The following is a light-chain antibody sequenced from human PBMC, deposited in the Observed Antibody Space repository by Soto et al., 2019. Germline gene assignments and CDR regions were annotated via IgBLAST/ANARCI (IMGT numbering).Light chain of an antibody. CDR2: EVT. CDR3: SSYTNINTRACV. CDR1: SGDIGSYNR. J-gene: IGLJ1*01. V-gene: IGLV2-14*01. Sequence: QSVLTQPASVSGSPGQSITISCTGTSGDIGSYNRVSWYQQHPGKPPKLIIYEVTDRPSGVSNRVSGSKSGNTASLTISGLQAEDEAEYYCSSYTNINTRACVFGTGTKLTVL.